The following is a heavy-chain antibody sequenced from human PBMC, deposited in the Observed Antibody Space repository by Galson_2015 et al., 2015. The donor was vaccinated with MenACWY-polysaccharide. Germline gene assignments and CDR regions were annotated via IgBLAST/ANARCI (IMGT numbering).Heavy chain of an antibody. CDR1: GFTFSSYA. D-gene: IGHD2-2*01. CDR2: ISYDGSNK. V-gene: IGHV3-30-3*01. CDR3: AREGAGTSSRFDP. Sequence: SLRLSCAASGFTFSSYAMHWVRQAPGKGLEWVAVISYDGSNKYYADSVKGRFTISRDNSKNTLYLQMNSLRAEDTAVYYCAREGAGTSSRFDPWGQGTLVTVSS. J-gene: IGHJ5*02.